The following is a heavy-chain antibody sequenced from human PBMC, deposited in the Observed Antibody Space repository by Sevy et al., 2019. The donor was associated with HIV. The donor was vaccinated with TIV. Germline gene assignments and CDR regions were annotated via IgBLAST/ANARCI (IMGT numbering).Heavy chain of an antibody. D-gene: IGHD3-3*01. CDR2: IKQDGSEK. CDR3: ARERWDFCTGYWRDAFDI. V-gene: IGHV3-7*01. Sequence: GGSLRLSCAASGFTFSSYWMSWVRQAPGKGLEWVANIKQDGSEKYYVDSVKGRFTISRDNAKNSLYLQMNSLRAEDTAVYYCARERWDFCTGYWRDAFDIWGQGTMVTVSS. J-gene: IGHJ3*02. CDR1: GFTFSSYW.